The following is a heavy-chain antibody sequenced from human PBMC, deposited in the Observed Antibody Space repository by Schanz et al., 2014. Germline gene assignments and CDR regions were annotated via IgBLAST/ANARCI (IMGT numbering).Heavy chain of an antibody. V-gene: IGHV1-69*02. Sequence: QVQLVQSGAEVKKPGSSMKVSCKASGGTFSTYPINWLRQAPGQGLEWMGRIIPIHGIVNYAQRFQDRVRITADKSTSTAYMELSSLRSDDTAVYYCARALIGSGHGDVWGQGTTVTVSS. CDR3: ARALIGSGHGDV. J-gene: IGHJ6*02. CDR2: IIPIHGIV. CDR1: GGTFSTYP. D-gene: IGHD3-10*01.